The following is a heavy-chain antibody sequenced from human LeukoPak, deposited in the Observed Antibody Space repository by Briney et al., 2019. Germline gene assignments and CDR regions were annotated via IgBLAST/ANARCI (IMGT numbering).Heavy chain of an antibody. CDR3: GRGHWGLDY. J-gene: IGHJ4*02. CDR1: GFSFSTYN. D-gene: IGHD7-27*01. V-gene: IGHV3-21*01. CDR2: ITSGSSYI. Sequence: GGSLRLSCAASGFSFSTYNMNWVRQAPGQRLEWVSSITSGSSYIYYADSVKGRFTISRDNAKSSLYLQMNSLRAEDTAVYYCGRGHWGLDYWGQGALVTVSS.